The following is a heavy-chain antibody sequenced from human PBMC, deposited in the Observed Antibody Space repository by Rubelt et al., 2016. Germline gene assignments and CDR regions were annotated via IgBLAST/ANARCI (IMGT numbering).Heavy chain of an antibody. CDR3: ARDLIDSYYDFWSGYPDY. V-gene: IGHV3-30*09. CDR2: CVEGHQ. D-gene: IGHD3-3*01. J-gene: IGHJ4*02. Sequence: CVEGHQHYADSVRGRFAISRDESKNTVNLQMNSLRAEDTALYYCARDLIDSYYDFWSGYPDYWGQGTLVTVSS.